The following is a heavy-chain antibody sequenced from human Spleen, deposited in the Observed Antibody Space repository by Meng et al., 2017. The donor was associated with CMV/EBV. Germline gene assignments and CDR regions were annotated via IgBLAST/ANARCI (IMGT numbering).Heavy chain of an antibody. CDR2: IYYIGST. D-gene: IGHD1-1*01. Sequence: CTVSGGSISGYCWTWIRQPPGKGLGWIGYIYYIGSTNYNPSLKSRVAISVDTSKNRFSLKLSSVTAADTAVYYCARGSDWNDSPFDYWGQGTLVTVSS. CDR1: GGSISGYC. CDR3: ARGSDWNDSPFDY. V-gene: IGHV4-59*01. J-gene: IGHJ4*02.